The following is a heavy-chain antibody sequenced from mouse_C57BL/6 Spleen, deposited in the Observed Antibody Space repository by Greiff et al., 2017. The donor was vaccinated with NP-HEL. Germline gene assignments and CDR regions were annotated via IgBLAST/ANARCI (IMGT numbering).Heavy chain of an antibody. J-gene: IGHJ3*01. CDR1: GFTFSSYA. D-gene: IGHD1-1*01. CDR3: ARTTTVESPSFAD. V-gene: IGHV5-4*01. CDR2: ISDGGSYT. Sequence: EVHLVESGGGLVKPGGSLKLSCAASGFTFSSYAMSWVRQTPEKRLEWVATISDGGSYTYYPDNVKGRFTISRDNAKNNLYLQMSHLKSEDTAMYYCARTTTVESPSFADWGQGTLVTVSA.